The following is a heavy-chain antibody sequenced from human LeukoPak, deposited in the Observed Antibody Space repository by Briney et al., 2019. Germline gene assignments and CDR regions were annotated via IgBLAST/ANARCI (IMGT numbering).Heavy chain of an antibody. D-gene: IGHD3-10*01. CDR3: ARDRNYYGSGSYPRAGYFRH. CDR1: GGSFSGYY. J-gene: IGHJ1*01. Sequence: SETLSLTCAVYGGSFSGYYWSWIRQPPGKGLEWIGEINHSGSTNYNPSLKSRVTISVDTSKNQFSLKLSSVTAADTAVYYCARDRNYYGSGSYPRAGYFRHWGQGTLVTVSS. CDR2: INHSGST. V-gene: IGHV4-34*01.